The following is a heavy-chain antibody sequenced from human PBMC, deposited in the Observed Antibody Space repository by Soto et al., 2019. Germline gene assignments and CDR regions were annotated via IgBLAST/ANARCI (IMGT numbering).Heavy chain of an antibody. J-gene: IGHJ4*02. V-gene: IGHV4-61*01. Sequence: PSETLSRTCPVSGGSVSSGSSYWSWIRQPPGKGLEWIGYIYYSGSTNYNPSLKSRVTISVDTSKNQFSLKLSSVTAADTAVYYCARDRGSYNGIFDYWGQGTLVTVSS. CDR2: IYYSGST. D-gene: IGHD2-15*01. CDR1: GGSVSSGSSY. CDR3: ARDRGSYNGIFDY.